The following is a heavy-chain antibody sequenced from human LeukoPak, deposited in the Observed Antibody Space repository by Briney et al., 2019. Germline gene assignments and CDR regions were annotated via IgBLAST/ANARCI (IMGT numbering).Heavy chain of an antibody. V-gene: IGHV4-39*07. D-gene: IGHD3-10*01. CDR3: ARGRGVRGVILLN. Sequence: SETLSLTCTVSGGSISSSSYYWGWIRQPPGKGLEWIGSIYYSGSTYYNPSLKSRVTIPVDTSKNQFSLKLSSVTAADTAVYYCARGRGVRGVILLNWGQGTLVTVSS. J-gene: IGHJ4*02. CDR2: IYYSGST. CDR1: GGSISSSSYY.